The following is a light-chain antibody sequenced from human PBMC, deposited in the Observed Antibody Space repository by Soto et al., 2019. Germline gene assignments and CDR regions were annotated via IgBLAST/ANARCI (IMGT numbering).Light chain of an antibody. CDR2: EVT. Sequence: HSALTQPPSASGSPGQSVTISCTGTSSDVGGYNYVSWYQQHPGKAPKLMIYEVTKRPSGVPDRFSGSKSGNTASLTVSGLQAEDDSEYYCTSYGGSNTLVGFGGGTKLTVL. CDR1: SSDVGGYNY. J-gene: IGLJ2*01. CDR3: TSYGGSNTLVG. V-gene: IGLV2-8*01.